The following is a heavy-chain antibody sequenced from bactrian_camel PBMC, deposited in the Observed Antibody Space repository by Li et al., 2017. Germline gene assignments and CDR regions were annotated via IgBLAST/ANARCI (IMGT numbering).Heavy chain of an antibody. D-gene: IGHD1*01. CDR2: IDTAGAP. Sequence: HVQLVESGGDSVQTGGSLRLSCVISGYTDRRNWMGWFRQAPGQEREGVAAIDTAGAPTYTYAVAGRYTISKDNVKNTLYLQMNDLKSEDTAMYYCAADNVILQRPAITATGARGPRSPSP. J-gene: IGHJ4*01. CDR1: GYTDRRNW. V-gene: IGHV3S1*01. CDR3: AADNVILQRPAITAT.